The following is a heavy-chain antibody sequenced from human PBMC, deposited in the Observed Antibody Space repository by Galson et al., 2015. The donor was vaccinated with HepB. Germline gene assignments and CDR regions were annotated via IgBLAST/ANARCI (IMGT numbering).Heavy chain of an antibody. CDR2: IGTAGDT. V-gene: IGHV3-13*01. CDR1: GFTFSSYD. Sequence: SLRLSCAASGFTFSSYDMHWVRQATGKGLEWVSAIGTAGDTYYPGSVKGRFTISRENATNSLYLQMNSLRAGDTAVYYCAREGVARYMDVWGKGTTVTVSS. D-gene: IGHD2-15*01. CDR3: AREGVARYMDV. J-gene: IGHJ6*03.